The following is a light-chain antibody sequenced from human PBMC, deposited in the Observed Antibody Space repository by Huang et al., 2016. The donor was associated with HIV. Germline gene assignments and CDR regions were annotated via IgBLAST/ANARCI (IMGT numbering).Light chain of an antibody. CDR2: AAS. CDR3: QQYNYWPRT. Sequence: EIVMTQSPATLSVSPGETATLSCRASRSVNINLAWYRQKPGHVPRLLIDAASSRDTGIPSRFSGSGSGTEFTLTISSLQSEDFAVYYCQQYNYWPRTFGQGSKVEIK. J-gene: IGKJ1*01. V-gene: IGKV3-15*01. CDR1: RSVNIN.